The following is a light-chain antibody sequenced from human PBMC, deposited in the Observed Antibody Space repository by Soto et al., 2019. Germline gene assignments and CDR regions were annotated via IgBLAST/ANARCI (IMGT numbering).Light chain of an antibody. CDR1: QNVNSN. CDR2: GAS. Sequence: EIVMPQSPATLSVSPGERAPLSCRASQNVNSNLAWYQQKPGQAPRLHIYGASTRATGIPARFSGSGSGTDFTLTISRLEPEDFAVYYCQQYGRSPRTVGQGTRLEIK. J-gene: IGKJ5*01. CDR3: QQYGRSPRT. V-gene: IGKV3-15*01.